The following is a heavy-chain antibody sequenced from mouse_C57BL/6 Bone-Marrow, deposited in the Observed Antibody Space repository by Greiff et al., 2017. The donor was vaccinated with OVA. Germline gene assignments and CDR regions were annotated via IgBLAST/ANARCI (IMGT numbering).Heavy chain of an antibody. CDR1: GFTFSSYA. V-gene: IGHV5-9-1*02. J-gene: IGHJ4*01. CDR3: TRLLDAMDY. Sequence: EVKVEESGEGLVKPGGSLKLSCAASGFTFSSYAMSWVRQTPEKRLEWVAYISSGGDYIYYADTVKGRFTISSDNARNTLYLQMSSLKAEDTAMYYCTRLLDAMDYWGQGTSVTVSS. CDR2: ISSGGDYI. D-gene: IGHD2-1*01.